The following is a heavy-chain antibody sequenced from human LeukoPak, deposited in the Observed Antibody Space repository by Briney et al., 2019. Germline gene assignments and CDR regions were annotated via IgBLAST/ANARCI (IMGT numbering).Heavy chain of an antibody. CDR1: GDSMSDYF. CDR3: ARAGGDYDRYFDY. V-gene: IGHV4-34*01. D-gene: IGHD4-17*01. J-gene: IGHJ4*02. CDR2: INHSGST. Sequence: PSETLSLTCTVSGDSMSDYFWTWIRQPPGKGLEWIGEINHSGSTYYNPSLKSRVTISVDTSKNQFSLKLSSVTAADTAVYYCARAGGDYDRYFDYWGQGTLVTVSS.